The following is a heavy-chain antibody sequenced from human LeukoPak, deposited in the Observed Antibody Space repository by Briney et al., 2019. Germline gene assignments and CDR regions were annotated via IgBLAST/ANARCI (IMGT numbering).Heavy chain of an antibody. CDR2: ISSSSSYI. V-gene: IGHV3-21*01. Sequence: PGGSLRLSCAVSGFTFSSYSMNWVRQAPGKGLEWVSSISSSSSYIYYADSVKGRFTISRDNAKNSLYLQMNSLRAEDTAVYYCARDADGIAVAGFDYWGQGTLVTVSS. CDR3: ARDADGIAVAGFDY. D-gene: IGHD6-19*01. CDR1: GFTFSSYS. J-gene: IGHJ4*02.